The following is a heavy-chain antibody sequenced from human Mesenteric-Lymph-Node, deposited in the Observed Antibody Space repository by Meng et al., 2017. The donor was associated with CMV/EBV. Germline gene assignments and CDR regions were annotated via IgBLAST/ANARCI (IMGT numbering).Heavy chain of an antibody. CDR3: ARERVGAFDI. D-gene: IGHD2-15*01. CDR1: GFTFSNYW. V-gene: IGHV3-7*01. CDR2: IKEDGSEK. Sequence: GGSLRLSCAASGFTFSNYWMSWVRQAPGKGLEWVANIKEDGSEKYYVESVKGRFTISRDNAKNSLYLQMNSLRTEDTALYFCARERVGAFDIWGQGTMVTVSS. J-gene: IGHJ3*02.